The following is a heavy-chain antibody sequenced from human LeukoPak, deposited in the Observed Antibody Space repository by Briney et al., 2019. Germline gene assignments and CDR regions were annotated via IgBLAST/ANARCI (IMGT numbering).Heavy chain of an antibody. CDR1: GFTFSSYA. J-gene: IGHJ4*02. CDR2: IYSAGST. V-gene: IGHV3-66*01. CDR3: ATSKYSSGWYYFEY. D-gene: IGHD6-19*01. Sequence: GGSLGLSCAASGFTFSSYAMSWVRQAPGKGLEWVSVIYSAGSTDYADSVKGRFTISSDSSKNTLYLQMNSLRAEDTAVYYCATSKYSSGWYYFEYWGQGTLVTVSS.